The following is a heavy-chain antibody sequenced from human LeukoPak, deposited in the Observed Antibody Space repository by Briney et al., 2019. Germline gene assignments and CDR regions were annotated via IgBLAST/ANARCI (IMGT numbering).Heavy chain of an antibody. J-gene: IGHJ4*02. D-gene: IGHD6-19*01. CDR2: IYNSGST. V-gene: IGHV4-31*03. CDR1: GGSISRGGYY. Sequence: SQTLSLTCTASGGSISRGGYYWSWIRQHPGKGLEWIGYIYNSGSTYYNPSLKSRVTMSVDTSKNQFSLKLSSVTAADTAVYYCARSSGAPDYWGQGTLVTVTS. CDR3: ARSSGAPDY.